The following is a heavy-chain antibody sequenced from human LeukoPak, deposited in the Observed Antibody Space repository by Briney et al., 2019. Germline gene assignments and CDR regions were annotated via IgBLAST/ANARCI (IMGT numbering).Heavy chain of an antibody. CDR1: GGTFISYA. CDR3: ARVGSEDVFDI. D-gene: IGHD6-6*01. V-gene: IGHV1-69*13. Sequence: ASVKVSCKASGGTFISYAITWVRQAPGQGLEWMGGIIPIFGTASYAQIFQGRVTITADESTRTAYMELSSLRSEDTAVYYCARVGSEDVFDIWGQGTMVTVSS. CDR2: IIPIFGTA. J-gene: IGHJ3*02.